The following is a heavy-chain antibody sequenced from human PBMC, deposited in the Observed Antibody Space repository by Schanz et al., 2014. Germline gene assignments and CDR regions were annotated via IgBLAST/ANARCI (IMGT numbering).Heavy chain of an antibody. V-gene: IGHV3-74*01. Sequence: EVQLVESGGGLVQPGGSLRLSCAASGFTFSTYWMHWVRQAPEKGLLWVSHINSDGTTTTYADSVKGRFTISRDNAENTLYLQMNSLRVEDTAVYDCAMGGYQLHHWGQGTLVTVSS. J-gene: IGHJ4*02. D-gene: IGHD2-2*01. CDR1: GFTFSTYW. CDR2: INSDGTTT. CDR3: AMGGYQLHH.